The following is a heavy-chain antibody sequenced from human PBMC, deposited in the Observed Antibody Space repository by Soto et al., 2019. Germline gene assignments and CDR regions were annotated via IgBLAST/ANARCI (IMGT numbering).Heavy chain of an antibody. J-gene: IGHJ3*02. CDR3: ASGYCSSTSCYGFDAFDI. CDR2: IIPIFGTA. D-gene: IGHD2-2*03. V-gene: IGHV1-69*13. CDR1: GGTFSSYA. Sequence: GASVKVSCKASGGTFSSYAISWVRQAPGQGLEWMGGIIPIFGTANYAQKFQGRVTITADESTSTAYMEMSSLRSEDTAVYYCASGYCSSTSCYGFDAFDIWGQGTMVT.